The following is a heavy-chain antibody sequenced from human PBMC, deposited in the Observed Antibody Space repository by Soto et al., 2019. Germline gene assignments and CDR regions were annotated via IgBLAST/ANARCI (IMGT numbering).Heavy chain of an antibody. CDR2: INHSGST. Sequence: QVQLQQWGAGLFKPSETLSLTCAVYGGSFSGYYWSWIRQPPGKGLEWIGEINHSGSTNYNPSLKSRVTISVDTSKNQFSLKLSSVTAADTAVYYCARRTIAVAGRAPFDYWGQGTLVTVSS. CDR3: ARRTIAVAGRAPFDY. V-gene: IGHV4-34*01. D-gene: IGHD6-19*01. CDR1: GGSFSGYY. J-gene: IGHJ4*02.